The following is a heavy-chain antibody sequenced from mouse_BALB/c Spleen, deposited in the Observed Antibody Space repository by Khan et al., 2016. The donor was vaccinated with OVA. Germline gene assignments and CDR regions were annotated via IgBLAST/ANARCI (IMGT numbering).Heavy chain of an antibody. D-gene: IGHD1-1*01. Sequence: EVELVESGGDLVKPGGSLKLSCAASGFTFSTYGMSWVRQTPDKRLEWVATVSTGGGYTYYQDSVKGRFTISRDNAKNTLYLQMSSLKSEDTAMFCCARLAYYYDSGGFAYWGQGTLVTVSA. CDR3: ARLAYYYDSGGFAY. CDR2: VSTGGGYT. CDR1: GFTFSTYG. V-gene: IGHV5-6*01. J-gene: IGHJ3*01.